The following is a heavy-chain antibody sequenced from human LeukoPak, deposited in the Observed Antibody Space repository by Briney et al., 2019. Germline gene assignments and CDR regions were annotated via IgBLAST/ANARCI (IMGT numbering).Heavy chain of an antibody. Sequence: WLANIREDGSEKYYVDSVKGQFPISRDNAKNSLFLQMDSLRAEDTAVYYCARASIYGAFDIWGQGTMVTVSS. V-gene: IGHV3-7*01. CDR3: ARASIYGAFDI. D-gene: IGHD4-11*01. CDR2: IREDGSEK. J-gene: IGHJ3*02.